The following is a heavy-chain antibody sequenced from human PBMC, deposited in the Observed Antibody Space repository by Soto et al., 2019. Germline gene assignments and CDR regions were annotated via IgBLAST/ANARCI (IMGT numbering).Heavy chain of an antibody. Sequence: GGSLRLSCAASGFTVSSNYMSWVRQAPGKGLEWVGRIKSKTDGGTTDYAAPVKGRFTISRDDSKNTLYLQMNSLKTEDTAVYYCTTQPPYYGSGSYPMDYWGQGTLVTVSS. J-gene: IGHJ4*02. V-gene: IGHV3-15*01. CDR1: GFTVSSNY. D-gene: IGHD3-10*01. CDR2: IKSKTDGGTT. CDR3: TTQPPYYGSGSYPMDY.